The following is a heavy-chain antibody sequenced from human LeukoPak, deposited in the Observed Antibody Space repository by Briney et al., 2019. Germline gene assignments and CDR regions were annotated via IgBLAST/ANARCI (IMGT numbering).Heavy chain of an antibody. CDR1: GFTFRNYA. Sequence: GGSLRLSCAASGFTFRNYAMHWVRQAPGKGLEWVAGTWYDGSNKNYADSVKGRFTISRDNSKNTLYLQMNSLRAEDTAVYYCVRDGIDYNTHDFDYWGQGTLVTVSS. CDR3: VRDGIDYNTHDFDY. J-gene: IGHJ4*02. V-gene: IGHV3-33*01. CDR2: TWYDGSNK. D-gene: IGHD4-11*01.